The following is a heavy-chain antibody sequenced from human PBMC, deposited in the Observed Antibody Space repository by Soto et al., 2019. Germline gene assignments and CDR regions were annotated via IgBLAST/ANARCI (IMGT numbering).Heavy chain of an antibody. J-gene: IGHJ4*02. CDR1: GGTFSSYA. V-gene: IGHV1-2*04. CDR3: ARGFCSGGRCYQAGY. Sequence: ASVKVSCKASGGTFSSYAISWVRQAPGQGLEWMGWINTNSGGTNYAQNFEGWVTMTRDTSISTAYMELSRVRFDDTAVYYCARGFCSGGRCYQAGYWGQGSLVTVSS. CDR2: INTNSGGT. D-gene: IGHD2-15*01.